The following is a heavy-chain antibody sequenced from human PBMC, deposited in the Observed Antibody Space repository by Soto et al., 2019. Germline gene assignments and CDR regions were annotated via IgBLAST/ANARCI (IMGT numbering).Heavy chain of an antibody. Sequence: QVQLVQSGAEVKKPGASVKVSCKASGYTFTGYYMHWVRPAPGQGLEWMGWINPNSGGTNYAQKFQGWVPMTRDTSISTAYMELSRLRSDDTAVYYCARRTGDYGTNWYFDLWGRGTLVTVSS. D-gene: IGHD7-27*01. CDR1: GYTFTGYY. CDR3: ARRTGDYGTNWYFDL. V-gene: IGHV1-2*04. J-gene: IGHJ2*01. CDR2: INPNSGGT.